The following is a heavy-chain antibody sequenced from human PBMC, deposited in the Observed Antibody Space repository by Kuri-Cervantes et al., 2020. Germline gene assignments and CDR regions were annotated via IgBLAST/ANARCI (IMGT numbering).Heavy chain of an antibody. CDR1: GFTFSSYG. J-gene: IGHJ3*02. V-gene: IGHV3-23*01. CDR2: ISGSGGST. Sequence: GGSLRLSCAASGFTFSSYGMHWVRQAPGKGLEWVSAISGSGGSTYYADSVKGRFTISRDNSKNTLYLQMNSLRAEDTAVYYCARDLLVLRYFDWLFNDAFDIWGQGTMVTVSS. CDR3: ARDLLVLRYFDWLFNDAFDI. D-gene: IGHD3-9*01.